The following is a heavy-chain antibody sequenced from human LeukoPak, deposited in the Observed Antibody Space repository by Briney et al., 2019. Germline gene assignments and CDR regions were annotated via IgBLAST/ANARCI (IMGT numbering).Heavy chain of an antibody. CDR3: AIPRGDSSGWYYY. CDR1: GFTFSSYA. J-gene: IGHJ4*02. V-gene: IGHV3-23*01. Sequence: GGSLRLSCAASGFTFSSYAMSWVRQAPGKGLEWVSAISGSGGSTYYADSVKGRFTISRDNAKNSLYLQMNSLRAEDTAVYYCAIPRGDSSGWYYYWGQGTLVTVSS. D-gene: IGHD6-19*01. CDR2: ISGSGGST.